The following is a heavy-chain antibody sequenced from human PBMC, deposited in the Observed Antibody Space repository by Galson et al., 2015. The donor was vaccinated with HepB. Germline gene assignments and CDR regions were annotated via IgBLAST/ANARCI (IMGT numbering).Heavy chain of an antibody. J-gene: IGHJ4*02. CDR3: AKDERAFSEGASFDT. D-gene: IGHD1-1*01. V-gene: IGHV3-30*18. CDR2: VSYDGDNK. CDR1: GFGFRHYG. Sequence: SLRLSCAASGFGFRHYGIHWVRQAPGKGLEWVAAVSYDGDNKSYADSVKGRFTISRDNSRDTLYLQMTSLRIEDTAVYYCAKDERAFSEGASFDTWGQGTLVSVPS.